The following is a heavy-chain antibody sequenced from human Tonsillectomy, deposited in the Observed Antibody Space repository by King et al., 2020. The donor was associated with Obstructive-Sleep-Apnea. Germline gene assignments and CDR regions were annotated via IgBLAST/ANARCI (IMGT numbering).Heavy chain of an antibody. CDR3: AGYKMGRYCSGGNCLVKRFDP. Sequence: QLQESGPGLVKPSETLSLTCNVSGGSISSTNYYWGWVRQPPRQGLEWIGTIYYSGSIYYNPSLKNRVTISVDTSKNQSCLRLNSVTAADTAVHYCAGYKMGRYCSGGNCLVKRFDPWGQGTLVTVSS. V-gene: IGHV4-39*07. J-gene: IGHJ5*02. D-gene: IGHD2-15*01. CDR2: IYYSGSI. CDR1: GGSISSTNYY.